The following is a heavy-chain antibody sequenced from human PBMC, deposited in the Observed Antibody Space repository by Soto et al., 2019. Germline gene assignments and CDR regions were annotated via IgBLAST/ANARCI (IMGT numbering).Heavy chain of an antibody. CDR2: IYPGDSDT. CDR1: GYSFTSYW. CDR3: ARHVLGYDFWSGYYSYYYYGMDV. J-gene: IGHJ6*02. V-gene: IGHV5-51*01. Sequence: PGESLKISCKGSGYSFTSYWIGWVRQMPGKGLEWMGIIYPGDSDTRYSPSFQGQVTISADKSISTAYLQWSSLKASDTAMYYCARHVLGYDFWSGYYSYYYYGMDVWGQGTMVTVSS. D-gene: IGHD3-3*01.